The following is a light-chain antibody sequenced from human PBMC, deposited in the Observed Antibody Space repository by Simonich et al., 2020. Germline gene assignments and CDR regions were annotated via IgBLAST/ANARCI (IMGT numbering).Light chain of an antibody. CDR1: QSLVHSDGKTY. V-gene: IGKV2-30*02. CDR3: MQGTHWPPIT. J-gene: IGKJ5*01. Sequence: DVVMTQSPLSLPVTLGQTASISCRSSQSLVHSDGKTYLNWFKQRPGQSPRRLIYKGCTRESVVPDRFSGSGSCTDFTMKSSRVESEDVGVYYCMQGTHWPPITFGQGTRLEIK. CDR2: KGC.